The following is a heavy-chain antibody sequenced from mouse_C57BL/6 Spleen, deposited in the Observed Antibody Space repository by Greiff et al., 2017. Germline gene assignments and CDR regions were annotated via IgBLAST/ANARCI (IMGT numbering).Heavy chain of an antibody. CDR3: AREGGSSVYRFAY. Sequence: VQLQESGAELARPGASVKLSCKASGYTFTSYGISWVKQRTGQGLEWIGEIYPRSGNTYYNEKFKGKATLTADKSSSTAYMELRSLTSEDSAVYFCAREGGSSVYRFAYWGQGTLVTVSA. CDR2: IYPRSGNT. V-gene: IGHV1-81*01. CDR1: GYTFTSYG. D-gene: IGHD3-2*02. J-gene: IGHJ3*01.